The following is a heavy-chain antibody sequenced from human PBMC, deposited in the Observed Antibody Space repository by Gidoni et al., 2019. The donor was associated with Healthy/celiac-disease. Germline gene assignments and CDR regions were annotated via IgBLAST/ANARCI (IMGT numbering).Heavy chain of an antibody. D-gene: IGHD5-12*01. V-gene: IGHV1-69*04. J-gene: IGHJ4*02. CDR3: ARDRGYSGYDFDY. CDR1: GGTFSSYA. Sequence: QVQLVQSGAEVKKPGSSVKVSCKASGGTFSSYAISWVRQAPGQGLEWMGRIIPILGIANYAQKFQGRVTITADKSTSTAYMELSSLRSEDTAVYYCARDRGYSGYDFDYWGQGTLVTVSS. CDR2: IIPILGIA.